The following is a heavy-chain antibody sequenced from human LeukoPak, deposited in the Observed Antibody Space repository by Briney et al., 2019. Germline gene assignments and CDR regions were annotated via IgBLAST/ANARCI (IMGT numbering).Heavy chain of an antibody. CDR3: ARTRYYYNSRSYGAPYYFDY. CDR2: IYYSGST. Sequence: SETLSLTCAVYGGSFSGYYWSWIRQPPGKGLEWIGYIYYSGSTNYNPSLKSRVTISVGTSKNQFSLKLSSVTAADTAVYYCARTRYYYNSRSYGAPYYFDYWGQGTLVTVSS. V-gene: IGHV4-34*01. J-gene: IGHJ4*02. CDR1: GGSFSGYY. D-gene: IGHD3-10*01.